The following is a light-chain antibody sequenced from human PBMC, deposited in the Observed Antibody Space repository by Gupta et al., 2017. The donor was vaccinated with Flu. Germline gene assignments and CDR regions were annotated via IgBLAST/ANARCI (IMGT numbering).Light chain of an antibody. CDR2: KAS. CDR1: QSISIW. Sequence: PSTLSASVGDRVTITCRASQSISIWLAWYQQKPGKAPELLIYKASKLESGVPSRFDGSGSGTEFTLTISSLQPEDFATYYCQQDDNYPYTFGQGTKLEIK. J-gene: IGKJ2*01. V-gene: IGKV1-5*03. CDR3: QQDDNYPYT.